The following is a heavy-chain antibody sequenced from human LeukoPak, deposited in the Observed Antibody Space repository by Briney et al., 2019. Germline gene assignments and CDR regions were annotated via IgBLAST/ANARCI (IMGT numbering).Heavy chain of an antibody. CDR1: GFTVSSNY. CDR2: ISGSGGST. V-gene: IGHV3-23*01. CDR3: ANEFRYGPFDY. D-gene: IGHD3-10*01. J-gene: IGHJ4*02. Sequence: PGGSLRLSCAASGFTVSSNYMSWVRQAPGKGLEWVSAISGSGGSTYYADSVKGRFTISRDNSKNTLYLQMNSLRAEDTAVYYCANEFRYGPFDYWGQGTLVTVSS.